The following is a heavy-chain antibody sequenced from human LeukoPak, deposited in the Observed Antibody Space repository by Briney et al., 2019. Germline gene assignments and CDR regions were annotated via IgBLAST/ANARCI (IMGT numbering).Heavy chain of an antibody. CDR2: IYPSGST. J-gene: IGHJ4*02. CDR1: GGSISSGSYH. CDR3: ARQTGSGLFILP. V-gene: IGHV4-61*02. D-gene: IGHD3/OR15-3a*01. Sequence: SETPSLTCTVSGGSISSGSYHWSWIRQPAGKALEWIGRIYPSGSTNYDPSLKSRVTISLDMSKSQFSLKLNPVTAADTAVYYCARQTGSGLFILPGGQGTLVTVSS.